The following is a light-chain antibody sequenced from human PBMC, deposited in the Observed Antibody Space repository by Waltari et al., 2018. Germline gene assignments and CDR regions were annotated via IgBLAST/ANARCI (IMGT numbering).Light chain of an antibody. J-gene: IGLJ2*01. Sequence: SYELTQPPSLSVSPGETARITCSGDKLGFTYTSWYQQKPGQSPLLIIYQDDRRPAGSPERFSGSTSGNTATLTVSGTQSVDEADYYCQAWDNRNKIFGGGTKLTVL. V-gene: IGLV3-1*01. CDR2: QDD. CDR1: KLGFTY. CDR3: QAWDNRNKI.